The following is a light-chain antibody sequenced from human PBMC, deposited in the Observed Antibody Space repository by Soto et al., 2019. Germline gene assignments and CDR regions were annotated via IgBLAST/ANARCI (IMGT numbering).Light chain of an antibody. J-gene: IGKJ5*01. CDR3: QQLNSYPIT. CDR1: QGISSY. Sequence: IQLTLSQSVLSTSVGDRVTITCRASQGISSYLAWYQQKPGKAPKLLIYAASTLQSGVPSRFSGSGSGTEFTLTISSLQPEDFATYYCQQLNSYPITFGQGTRLEIK. V-gene: IGKV1-9*01. CDR2: AAS.